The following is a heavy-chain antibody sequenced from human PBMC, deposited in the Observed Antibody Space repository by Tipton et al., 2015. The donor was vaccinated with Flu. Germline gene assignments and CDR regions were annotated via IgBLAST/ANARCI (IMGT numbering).Heavy chain of an antibody. D-gene: IGHD3-3*01. CDR1: GYSISSGYY. Sequence: TLSLTCAVSGYSISSGYYWGWIRHPPGKGLEWIGNAYYRGSRYYNPSLKSRVTISVDTSKNQFSLKLSSLTAADTAVYYCARMEWTVTTPRYFDLWGRGTLVTVSA. CDR2: AYYRGSR. J-gene: IGHJ2*01. CDR3: ARMEWTVTTPRYFDL. V-gene: IGHV4-38-2*01.